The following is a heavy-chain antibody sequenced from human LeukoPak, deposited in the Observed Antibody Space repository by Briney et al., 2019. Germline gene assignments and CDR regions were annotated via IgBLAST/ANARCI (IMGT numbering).Heavy chain of an antibody. Sequence: PGGSLRLSCAASGFTVSSNYMSWVRQAPGKGLEWVSVIYSGGSTYYADSVKGRFTISRDNSKNTLYLQMNSLRAEDTAVYYCARVSYQWLVTDYWGQGTLVTVSS. CDR2: IYSGGST. CDR3: ARVSYQWLVTDY. J-gene: IGHJ4*02. CDR1: GFTVSSNY. D-gene: IGHD6-19*01. V-gene: IGHV3-53*01.